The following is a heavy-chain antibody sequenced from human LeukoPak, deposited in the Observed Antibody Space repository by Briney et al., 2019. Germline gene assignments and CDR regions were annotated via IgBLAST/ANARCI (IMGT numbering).Heavy chain of an antibody. D-gene: IGHD6-19*01. CDR2: INGNGGGS. CDR3: ARKSSGWDGDNWFDP. J-gene: IGHJ5*02. V-gene: IGHV3-23*01. Sequence: GGSLRLSCAASGFTFSRFGMNWVRQAPAKGLEWVSSINGNGGGSYYIDSVKGRFTVSRDNSKNTLYLQMNSLRAEDTAVYYCARKSSGWDGDNWFDPWGQGTLVTVSS. CDR1: GFTFSRFG.